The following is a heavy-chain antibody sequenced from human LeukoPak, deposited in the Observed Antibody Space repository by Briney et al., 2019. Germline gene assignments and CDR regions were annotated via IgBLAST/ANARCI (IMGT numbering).Heavy chain of an antibody. D-gene: IGHD3-10*01. Sequence: SETLSLTCAVYGGSFSGYYRSWIRQPPGKGLEWIGEINHSGSTNYNPSLKSRVTISVDMSKNQFSLKLSSVTAADTAVYYCARGMGSGYYGSGSPGYWGQGTLVTVSS. CDR3: ARGMGSGYYGSGSPGY. CDR1: GGSFSGYY. CDR2: INHSGST. V-gene: IGHV4-34*01. J-gene: IGHJ4*02.